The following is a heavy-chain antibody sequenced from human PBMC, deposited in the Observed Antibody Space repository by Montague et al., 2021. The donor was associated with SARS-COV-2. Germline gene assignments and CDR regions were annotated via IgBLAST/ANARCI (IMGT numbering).Heavy chain of an antibody. V-gene: IGHV1-24*01. CDR1: GYTLTELS. Sequence: SVKVSCKVSGYTLTELSMHWLRQAPGKGLEWMGGFDPEDGETIYAQKFQGRVTMTEDTSTDTAYMELSSLRSEDTAVYYCVSGSAIFGVVIMSRGNGGYYFDYWGQGTLVIVSS. CDR2: FDPEDGET. J-gene: IGHJ4*02. CDR3: VSGSAIFGVVIMSRGNGGYYFDY. D-gene: IGHD3-3*01.